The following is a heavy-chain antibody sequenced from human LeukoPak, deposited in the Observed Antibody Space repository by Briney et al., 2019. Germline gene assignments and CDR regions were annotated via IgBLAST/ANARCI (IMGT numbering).Heavy chain of an antibody. V-gene: IGHV3-15*01. CDR3: TVVNYGSGSYPLGY. CDR2: IKSKTDGGTT. D-gene: IGHD3-10*01. Sequence: AGGSLRLSCAASGFTFSNAWMSWVRQAPGKGLEWVGRIKSKTDGGTTDYAAPVKGRFTISRDDSKNTLYLQMNSLKAEDTAVYYCTVVNYGSGSYPLGYWGQGTLVTVSS. CDR1: GFTFSNAW. J-gene: IGHJ4*02.